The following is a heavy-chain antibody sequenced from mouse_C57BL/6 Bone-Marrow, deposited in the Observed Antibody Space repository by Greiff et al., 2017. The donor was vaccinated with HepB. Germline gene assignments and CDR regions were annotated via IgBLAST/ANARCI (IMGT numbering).Heavy chain of an antibody. Sequence: VQLQQSGAELVKPGASVKISCKASGYAFSSYWMNWVKQRPRKGLEWIGQIYPGDGDTNYNGKFKGKATLTADKSSSTAYMQLSSLTSEDSAVYFCARLGPNYYGSSSWYFDVWGTGTTVTVSS. CDR2: IYPGDGDT. D-gene: IGHD1-1*01. CDR3: ARLGPNYYGSSSWYFDV. CDR1: GYAFSSYW. V-gene: IGHV1-80*01. J-gene: IGHJ1*03.